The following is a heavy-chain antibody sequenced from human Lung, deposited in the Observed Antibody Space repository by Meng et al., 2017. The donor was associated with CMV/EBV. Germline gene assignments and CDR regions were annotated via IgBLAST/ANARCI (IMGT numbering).Heavy chain of an antibody. J-gene: IGHJ4*02. D-gene: IGHD5-18*01. V-gene: IGHV1-46*01. CDR1: GYTFTSYY. CDR3: ARDRERGYSYGIIDY. CDR2: INPSGGST. Sequence: SXXVSXXASGYTFTSYYMHWVRQAPGQGLEWMGIINPSGGSTSYAQKFQGRVTMTGDTSTSTVYMELSSLRSEDTAVYYCARDRERGYSYGIIDYWGQGTXVTVSS.